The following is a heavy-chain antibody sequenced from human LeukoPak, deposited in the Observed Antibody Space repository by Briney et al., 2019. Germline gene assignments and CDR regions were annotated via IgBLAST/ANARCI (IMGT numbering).Heavy chain of an antibody. CDR2: INPNSGGT. CDR3: ARGWDTAMRRTTRYYMDV. Sequence: GASVKVSCKASGYTFTGYYMHWVRQAPGQGLEWMGWINPNSGGTNYAQKFQGRVTMTRDTSISTAYMELGRLRSDDTAVYYCARGWDTAMRRTTRYYMDVWGKGTTVTVSS. D-gene: IGHD5-18*01. J-gene: IGHJ6*03. CDR1: GYTFTGYY. V-gene: IGHV1-2*02.